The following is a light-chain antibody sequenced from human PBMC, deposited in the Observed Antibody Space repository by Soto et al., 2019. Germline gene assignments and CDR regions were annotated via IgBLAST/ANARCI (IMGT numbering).Light chain of an antibody. CDR1: QSVSTN. CDR3: QQDTNWPPWT. V-gene: IGKV3-15*01. J-gene: IGKJ1*01. Sequence: EIVMTQSPATLSVSPGERATLSCRASQSVSTNLAWYQQKPGQAPILLLYGASSRAVGVPARFSGSGSGTEFALTISSLDSEDFAGYYCQQDTNWPPWTFGQGTKVEIK. CDR2: GAS.